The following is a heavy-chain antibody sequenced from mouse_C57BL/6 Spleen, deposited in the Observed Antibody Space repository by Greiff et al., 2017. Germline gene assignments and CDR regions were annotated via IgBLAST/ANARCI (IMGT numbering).Heavy chain of an antibody. CDR2: ISYDGSN. Sequence: VQLKESGPGLVKPSQSLSLTCSVTGYSITSGYYWNWIRQFPGNKLEWMGYISYDGSNNYNPSLKNRISITRDTSKNQFFLKLNSVTTEDTATYYCARGYYDYPFDYWGQGTTLTVSS. CDR3: ARGYYDYPFDY. V-gene: IGHV3-6*01. D-gene: IGHD2-4*01. CDR1: GYSITSGYY. J-gene: IGHJ2*01.